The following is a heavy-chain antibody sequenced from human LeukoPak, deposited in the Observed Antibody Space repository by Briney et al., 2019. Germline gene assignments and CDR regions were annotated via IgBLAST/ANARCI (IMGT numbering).Heavy chain of an antibody. Sequence: GSVKVSCKASGYTFTSYGISWVRQAPGQGLEWMGWISAYNGNTNYAQKLQGRVTMTTDTSTSTAYMELRSLRSDDTAVYYCARDKAFLGYYDTSGYFQQWFDSWGQGTLVTVSS. V-gene: IGHV1-18*01. D-gene: IGHD3-22*01. CDR3: ARDKAFLGYYDTSGYFQQWFDS. CDR1: GYTFTSYG. CDR2: ISAYNGNT. J-gene: IGHJ5*01.